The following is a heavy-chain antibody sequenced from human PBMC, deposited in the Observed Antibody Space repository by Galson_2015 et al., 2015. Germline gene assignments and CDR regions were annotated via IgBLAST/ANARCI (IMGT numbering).Heavy chain of an antibody. D-gene: IGHD1-26*01. CDR3: ARPGIVGATTMGYDY. J-gene: IGHJ4*02. CDR2: IYPGDSDT. CDR1: GYGFTSYW. V-gene: IGHV5-51*01. Sequence: QSGAEVKKPGESLKISCTGSGYGFTSYWIGWVRQMPGKGLEWMGIIYPGDSDTRYSPSFQGQVTISADKSISTAYLQWSSLKASDTAMYYCARPGIVGATTMGYDYWGQGTLVTVSS.